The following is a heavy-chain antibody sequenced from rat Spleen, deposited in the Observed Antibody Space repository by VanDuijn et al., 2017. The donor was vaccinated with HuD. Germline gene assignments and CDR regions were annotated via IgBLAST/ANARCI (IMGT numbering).Heavy chain of an antibody. J-gene: IGHJ4*01. CDR3: TRDYGYNYGVMDA. CDR1: GFTFNNYW. D-gene: IGHD1-9*01. CDR2: ITNTGAST. Sequence: EVQVVESGGGLVQPGRSLKLSCVVSGFTFNNYWMTWIRQAPGKGLEWVASITNTGASTYYPDSVKGRFTISRDNAKSTLYLQMDSLRSEDTATYYCTRDYGYNYGVMDAWGQGASVTVSS. V-gene: IGHV5-31*01.